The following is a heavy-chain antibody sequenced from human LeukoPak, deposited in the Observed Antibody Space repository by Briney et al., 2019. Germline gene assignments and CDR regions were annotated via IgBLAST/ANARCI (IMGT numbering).Heavy chain of an antibody. CDR1: GGSVSSSSYY. Sequence: PSETLSLTCTASGGSVSSSSYYWVWIPQPPGKGLDWIGSIYYSGSTCSNPSLKSRVTISVDTSKNQFSLKLSSVTAADTAVYYCARGGYYGSGNDFRFDPWGQGTLVTVSS. D-gene: IGHD3-10*01. CDR3: ARGGYYGSGNDFRFDP. V-gene: IGHV4-39*07. CDR2: IYYSGST. J-gene: IGHJ5*02.